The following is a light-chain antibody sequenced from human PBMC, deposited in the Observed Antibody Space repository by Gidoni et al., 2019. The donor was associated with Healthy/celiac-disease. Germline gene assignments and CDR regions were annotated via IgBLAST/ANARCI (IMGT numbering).Light chain of an antibody. CDR3: QQYNNWPPWT. CDR2: GAS. V-gene: IGKV3-15*01. Sequence: EIVMTHSPATLSGSPGERATLSCRASQCVSSNLAWYQQKPGQAPRLLIYGASTRATGVPARFSGSGSEAEFTLTISGLQSEDFAVYYCQQYNNWPPWTFGQGTKVEIK. J-gene: IGKJ1*01. CDR1: QCVSSN.